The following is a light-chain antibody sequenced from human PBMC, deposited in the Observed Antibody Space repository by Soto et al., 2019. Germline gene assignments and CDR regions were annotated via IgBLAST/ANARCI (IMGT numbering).Light chain of an antibody. CDR3: NSHAGSNNLWV. CDR2: EVN. CDR1: SSDVGGYNS. Sequence: QSVLTQPPSASGSPGQSVTISCTGTSSDVGGYNSVSWYQQHPGKAPKLMIYEVNKRPSGVPVRFSGSKSGNTASLTVSGLQAEDEADYYCNSHAGSNNLWVFGGGTKLTVL. V-gene: IGLV2-8*01. J-gene: IGLJ3*02.